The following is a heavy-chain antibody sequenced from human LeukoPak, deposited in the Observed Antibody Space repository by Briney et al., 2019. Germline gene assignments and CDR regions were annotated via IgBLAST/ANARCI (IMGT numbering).Heavy chain of an antibody. CDR3: ARDRGYSPDY. D-gene: IGHD5-18*01. V-gene: IGHV3-74*01. Sequence: GGSLRLSCAASGFSISSYWMHWVRQAPGKGLVWVSLINSDVSSTNYADSVKGRFTISRDNAKNTLYLQMNSLRAEDTAVYYCARDRGYSPDYWGQGTLVTVSS. CDR2: INSDVSST. CDR1: GFSISSYW. J-gene: IGHJ4*02.